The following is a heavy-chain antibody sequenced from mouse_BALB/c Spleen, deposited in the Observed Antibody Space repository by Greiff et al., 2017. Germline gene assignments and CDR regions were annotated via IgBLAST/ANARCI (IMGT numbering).Heavy chain of an antibody. D-gene: IGHD3-1*01. CDR3: AREGGSSGYD. J-gene: IGHJ2*01. CDR1: GYSITSDYA. Sequence: ESGPGLVKPSQSLSLTCTVTGYSITSDYAWNWIRQFPGNKLEWMGYISYSGSTSYNPSLKSRISITRDTSKNQFFLQLNSVTTEDTATYYCAREGGSSGYDWGQGTTLTVSS. CDR2: ISYSGST. V-gene: IGHV3-2*02.